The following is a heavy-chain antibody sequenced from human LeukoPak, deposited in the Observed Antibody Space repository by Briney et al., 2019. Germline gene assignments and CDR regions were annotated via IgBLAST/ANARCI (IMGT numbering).Heavy chain of an antibody. CDR2: ISSSSSYI. CDR1: GFAFSSYS. J-gene: IGHJ5*02. V-gene: IGHV3-21*01. D-gene: IGHD1-26*01. CDR3: ARDSGHAAWWFDP. Sequence: GGSLRLSCAASGFAFSSYSMNWVRQAPGKGLEWVSSISSSSSYIYYADSVKGRFTISRDNAKNSLYLQMNSLRAEDTAVYYCARDSGHAAWWFDPWGQGTLVTVSS.